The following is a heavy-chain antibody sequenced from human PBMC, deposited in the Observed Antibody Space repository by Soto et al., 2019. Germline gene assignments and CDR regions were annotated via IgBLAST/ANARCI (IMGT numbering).Heavy chain of an antibody. J-gene: IGHJ5*02. V-gene: IGHV4-4*02. Sequence: QVQLQESGPGLVKPSGTLSLTCAVSGGSISSSNWWSWVRQPPGKGLEWIGEIYHSGSTNYNPSHKSRVTISVDKPKNQFSLKLSSVTAADTAVYYCATSGAYYYDSSGYSSSGWFDPWGQGTLVTVSS. D-gene: IGHD3-22*01. CDR1: GGSISSSNW. CDR3: ATSGAYYYDSSGYSSSGWFDP. CDR2: IYHSGST.